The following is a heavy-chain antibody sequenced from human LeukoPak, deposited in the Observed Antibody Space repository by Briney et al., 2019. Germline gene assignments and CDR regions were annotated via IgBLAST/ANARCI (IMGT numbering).Heavy chain of an antibody. J-gene: IGHJ5*02. CDR1: GYTFTGYY. V-gene: IGHV1-2*02. D-gene: IGHD3-10*01. Sequence: ASVKVPCKASGYTFTGYYMHWVRQAPGQGLEWMGWINPNSGGTNYAQKFQGRVTMTRDTSISTAYMELSRLRSDDTAVYYCAREGSITMVRGVNWLDPWGQGTLVTVSS. CDR2: INPNSGGT. CDR3: AREGSITMVRGVNWLDP.